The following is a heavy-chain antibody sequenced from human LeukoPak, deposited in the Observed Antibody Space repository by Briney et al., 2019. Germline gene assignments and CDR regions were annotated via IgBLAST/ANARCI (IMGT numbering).Heavy chain of an antibody. V-gene: IGHV3-48*03. CDR3: ARVSGYYDSSGYSPYNDAFDI. Sequence: GGSLRLSCAASGFTFSSYEMNWVRQAPGKGLEWVSYISSSGSTIYYADSVKGRFTISRDNAKNSLYLQMNSLRAEDTAVYYCARVSGYYDSSGYSPYNDAFDIWGQGTMVTVSS. CDR1: GFTFSSYE. CDR2: ISSSGSTI. D-gene: IGHD3-22*01. J-gene: IGHJ3*02.